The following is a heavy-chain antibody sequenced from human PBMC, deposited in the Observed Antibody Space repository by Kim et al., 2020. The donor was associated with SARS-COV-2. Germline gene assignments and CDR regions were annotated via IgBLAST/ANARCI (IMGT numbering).Heavy chain of an antibody. V-gene: IGHV5-51*07. D-gene: IGHD2-2*01. CDR1: GYSFTSYW. CDR2: IYPGDSDT. J-gene: IGHJ3*02. CDR3: ARPCRVVPAAMGFEGDDAFDI. Sequence: GESLKISCKGSGYSFTSYWIGWVHQMPGKGLEWMGIIYPGDSDTRYSPSFQGQVTISADKSISTAYLQWSSLKASDTAMYYCARPCRVVPAAMGFEGDDAFDIWGQGTMVTVSS.